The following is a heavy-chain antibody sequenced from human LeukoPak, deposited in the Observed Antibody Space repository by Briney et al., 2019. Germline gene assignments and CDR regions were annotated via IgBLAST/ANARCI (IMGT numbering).Heavy chain of an antibody. V-gene: IGHV4-39*07. CDR2: IYYSGST. Sequence: SETLSLTCTVSGGSISSSSYYWGWIRQPPGTGLEWIGSIYYSGSTYYNPSLKSRVTISVDTSKNQFSLKLSSVTAADTAVYYCATSRRGLRYFDWQLINSDYWGQGTLVTVSS. CDR3: ATSRRGLRYFDWQLINSDY. CDR1: GGSISSSSYY. J-gene: IGHJ4*02. D-gene: IGHD3-9*01.